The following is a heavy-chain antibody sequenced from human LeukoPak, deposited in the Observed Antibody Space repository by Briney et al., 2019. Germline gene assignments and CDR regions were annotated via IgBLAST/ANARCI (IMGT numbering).Heavy chain of an antibody. V-gene: IGHV1-18*01. J-gene: IGHJ6*02. CDR1: GFTFTTYY. D-gene: IGHD2-2*02. Sequence: GASVKVSCKASGFTFTTYYISGVRQAPGQGLEWRGCISTYNGNRHYAQKFQGRVTLTRDTSTSTAYMELRSLRSDDTAVYYCARGYCSSTSCYNYYYYGMDVWGQGTTVTVSS. CDR3: ARGYCSSTSCYNYYYYGMDV. CDR2: ISTYNGNR.